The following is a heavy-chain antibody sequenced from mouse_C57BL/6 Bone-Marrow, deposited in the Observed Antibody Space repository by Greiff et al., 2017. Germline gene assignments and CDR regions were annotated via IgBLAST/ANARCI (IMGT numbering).Heavy chain of an antibody. CDR1: GYSFTDYF. CDR3: VRSYRSLGAMDY. V-gene: IGHV1-20*01. J-gene: IGHJ4*01. Sequence: EVQLQQSGPELVKPGASVKISCKASGYSFTDYFMNWVKQSHGKSLEWIGRINPYNGDTFYNQKFKGKATLTVDTSSTTVHMELRSLTSENSAFYYGVRSYRSLGAMDYWGQGTSVTVSP. D-gene: IGHD2-14*01. CDR2: INPYNGDT.